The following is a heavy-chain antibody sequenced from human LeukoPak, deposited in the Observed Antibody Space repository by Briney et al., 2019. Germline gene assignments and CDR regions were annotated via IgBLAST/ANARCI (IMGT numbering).Heavy chain of an antibody. D-gene: IGHD4-17*01. Sequence: QPGGSLRLSCAASGFTFSSYNMNWVRQAPGKGLEWVSSISSSSSYIYYADSVKGRFTISRDNAKNSLYLQMNSLRAEDTAVYYCARTPLDDYGDYFDYWGQGTLVTVSS. CDR3: ARTPLDDYGDYFDY. V-gene: IGHV3-21*01. CDR1: GFTFSSYN. J-gene: IGHJ4*02. CDR2: ISSSSSYI.